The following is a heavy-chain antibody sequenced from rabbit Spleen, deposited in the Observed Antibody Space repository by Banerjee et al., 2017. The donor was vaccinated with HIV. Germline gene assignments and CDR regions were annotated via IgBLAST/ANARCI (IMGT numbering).Heavy chain of an antibody. J-gene: IGHJ3*01. Sequence: QEQLVESGGDLVQPGASPTLTCKASGFDFSSNAMCWVRQAPGKGLEWIACIYISSGTTYYASWATGRFTISKTSSTTVTLQMTSLTAADTATYFCARRYFASGRARLDLWGPGTLVTVS. V-gene: IGHV1S45*01. CDR2: IYISSGTT. CDR3: ARRYFASGRARLDL. D-gene: IGHD1-1*01. CDR1: GFDFSSNA.